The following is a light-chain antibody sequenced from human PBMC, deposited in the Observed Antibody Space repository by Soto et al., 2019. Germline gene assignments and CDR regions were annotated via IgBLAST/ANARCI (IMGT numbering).Light chain of an antibody. J-gene: IGKJ4*01. Sequence: EIVMTQSPATLSVSPGERATLSCRASQSVSSNLAWYQQKPCHAPMLLIYCASTSATGIPARFSGSGSGTEFTLTISSLQSEDFAVYYCQQYNNWPPLTFGGGTKVDIK. CDR3: QQYNNWPPLT. CDR2: CAS. CDR1: QSVSSN. V-gene: IGKV3D-15*01.